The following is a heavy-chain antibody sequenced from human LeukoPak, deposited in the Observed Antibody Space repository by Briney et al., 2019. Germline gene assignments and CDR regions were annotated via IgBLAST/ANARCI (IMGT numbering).Heavy chain of an antibody. D-gene: IGHD5-24*01. CDR3: AKRGRWLQFDY. Sequence: GGSLRLSCSASGFTFSRYGMHWVRQAPGKGLEWVAVISYDGSDKYYADSVKGRFTISRDNSKNTLYLQMNSLRAEDTAVYYCAKRGRWLQFDYWGQGTLVTVSS. V-gene: IGHV3-30*18. J-gene: IGHJ4*02. CDR2: ISYDGSDK. CDR1: GFTFSRYG.